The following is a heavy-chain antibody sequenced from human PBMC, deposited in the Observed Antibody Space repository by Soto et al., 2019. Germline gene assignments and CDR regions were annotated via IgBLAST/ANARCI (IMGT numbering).Heavy chain of an antibody. J-gene: IGHJ4*02. CDR2: INPSGGST. V-gene: IGHV1-46*01. Sequence: ASVKVSCKASGYTFTTYYMYWVRQAPGQGPEWMGIINPSGGSTSFAQKFQGRVTMTRDTSTSTVYMELISLTSEDTAVYYCARDVGMASRPYLDYWGQGTLVTVS. D-gene: IGHD6-6*01. CDR3: ARDVGMASRPYLDY. CDR1: GYTFTTYY.